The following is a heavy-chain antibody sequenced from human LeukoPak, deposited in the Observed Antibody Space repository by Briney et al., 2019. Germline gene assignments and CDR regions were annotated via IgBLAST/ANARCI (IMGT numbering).Heavy chain of an antibody. J-gene: IGHJ5*02. CDR1: GYTFTGYY. V-gene: IGHV1-2*02. CDR3: VRDDVSP. Sequence: ASVTVSFTTSGYTFTGYYIHWGRQAPGQGLEWMGWINPNSGGTSYDQNFQGRVTMTRDTSITTASMELSRLTSDATAVYYCVRDDVSPWGQGTLVTVSS. CDR2: INPNSGGT.